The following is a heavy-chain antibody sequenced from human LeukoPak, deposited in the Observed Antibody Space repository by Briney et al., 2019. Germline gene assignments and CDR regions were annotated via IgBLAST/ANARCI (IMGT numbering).Heavy chain of an antibody. J-gene: IGHJ6*03. V-gene: IGHV4-59*08. D-gene: IGHD3-10*01. CDR1: GGSISSYY. Sequence: PETLSLTCTVSGGSISSYYWSWIRQPPGKGLEWIGYIYYSGSTNYNPSPKSRVTISVDTSKNQFSLKLSSVTAADTAVYYCARRRDGFQGVYYYYMDVWGKGTTVTVSS. CDR3: ARRRDGFQGVYYYYMDV. CDR2: IYYSGST.